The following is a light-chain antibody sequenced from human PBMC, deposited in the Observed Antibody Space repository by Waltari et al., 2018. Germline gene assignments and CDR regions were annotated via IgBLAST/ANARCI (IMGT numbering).Light chain of an antibody. J-gene: IGKJ2*01. CDR1: QRINTL. CDR2: EVS. Sequence: IQMTQSPSALSASVGDRVTITCRASQRINTLMAWYQQRPGKAPKVLIYEVSTLESGVPSRFSGSGSGTEFTLAINNLQPEDFATYYCQQYYRYYTFGQGTKLEIK. CDR3: QQYYRYYT. V-gene: IGKV1-5*01.